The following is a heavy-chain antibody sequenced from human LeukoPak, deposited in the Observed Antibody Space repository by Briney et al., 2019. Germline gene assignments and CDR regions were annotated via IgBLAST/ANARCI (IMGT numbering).Heavy chain of an antibody. CDR3: ARVGLYGDYLPTGDY. D-gene: IGHD4-17*01. Sequence: ASVKVSCKASGGTFSSYAISWVRQAPGQGLEWMGGIIPIFGTANYAQKFQGRVTITADESTSTAYMELSSLRSEDTAVYYCARVGLYGDYLPTGDYWGQGTLVTVSS. CDR1: GGTFSSYA. J-gene: IGHJ4*02. V-gene: IGHV1-69*13. CDR2: IIPIFGTA.